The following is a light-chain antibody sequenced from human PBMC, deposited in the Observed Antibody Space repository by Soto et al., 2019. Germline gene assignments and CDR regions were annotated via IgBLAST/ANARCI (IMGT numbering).Light chain of an antibody. CDR3: HQYNNWPPIT. CDR1: QSVSSN. J-gene: IGKJ3*01. Sequence: EIVMTQSPATLSVSPGERATLSCRASQSVSSNLAWYQQKPGQAPRLLIYGASTRATGIPARFSGSGSGTEFTLTISSLQSEDFADYYCHQYNNWPPITFGPGTKVDIK. V-gene: IGKV3-15*01. CDR2: GAS.